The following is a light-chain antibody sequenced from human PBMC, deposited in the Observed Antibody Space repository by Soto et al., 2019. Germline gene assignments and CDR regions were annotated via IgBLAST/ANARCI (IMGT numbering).Light chain of an antibody. CDR2: KAS. CDR3: QQYNSYEET. CDR1: QSISSW. Sequence: DIQMTQSPSTLSASVGDRVTITCRASQSISSWLAWYQQKPGKAPKLLIYKASSLESGVPSRFSGCGSGTEFTLTISSLQPDDFATYYCQQYNSYEETFGQGTKVEIK. V-gene: IGKV1-5*03. J-gene: IGKJ1*01.